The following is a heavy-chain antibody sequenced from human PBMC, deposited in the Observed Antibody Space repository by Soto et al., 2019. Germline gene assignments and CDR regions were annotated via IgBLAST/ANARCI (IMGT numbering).Heavy chain of an antibody. CDR3: ARDNGDYQYNWFDP. J-gene: IGHJ5*02. CDR1: GGTFSSYA. V-gene: IGHV1-69*13. Sequence: ASVKVSCKDSGGTFSSYAVSWVRQAPGQGLEWMGGIIPIFGTANYAQKFQGRVTITADESTSTAYMELSSLRSEDTAVYYCARDNGDYQYNWFDPWGQGTLVTVSS. CDR2: IIPIFGTA. D-gene: IGHD4-17*01.